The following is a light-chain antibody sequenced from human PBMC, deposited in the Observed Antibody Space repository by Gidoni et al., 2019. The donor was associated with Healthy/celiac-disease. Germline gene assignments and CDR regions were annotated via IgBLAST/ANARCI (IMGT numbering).Light chain of an antibody. J-gene: IGLJ2*01. CDR2: DVS. Sequence: QSALTQPASVSVSPGQSLTISCTGTSSAVGSYNYVSWYQQHPGNAPKLMIYDVSNRPSGVSNRFSGSKSGNTASLTISGLQAEDEADYYCSSYTSSSTVVFGGGTKLTVL. V-gene: IGLV2-14*01. CDR1: SSAVGSYNY. CDR3: SSYTSSSTVV.